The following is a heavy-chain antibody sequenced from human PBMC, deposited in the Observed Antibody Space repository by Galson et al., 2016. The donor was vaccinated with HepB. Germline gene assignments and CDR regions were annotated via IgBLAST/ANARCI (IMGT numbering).Heavy chain of an antibody. Sequence: SLRLSCAASEFSFSIYAMKWVRQAPGKGLEWVSTISGSGGSTYYADSVKGRFTISRDNSNNTMYVQMNSLRADDTAVYYCVRDKSSWNLGKFYYYGLDVWGHGTRVTVSS. V-gene: IGHV3-23*01. CDR3: VRDKSSWNLGKFYYYGLDV. D-gene: IGHD2-15*01. CDR2: ISGSGGST. CDR1: EFSFSIYA. J-gene: IGHJ6*02.